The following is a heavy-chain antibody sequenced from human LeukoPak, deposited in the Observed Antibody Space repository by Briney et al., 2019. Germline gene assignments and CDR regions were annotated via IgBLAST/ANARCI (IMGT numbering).Heavy chain of an antibody. CDR1: GGSISSGGYS. V-gene: IGHV4-30-2*01. CDR3: ARVMAVYYGSGSRPRDDAFGI. Sequence: SQTLSLTCAVSGGSISSGGYSWSWIRQPPGKGLEWIGYIYHSGSTYYNPSLKSRVTISVDRSKNQFSLKLSSVTAADTAVYYCARVMAVYYGSGSRPRDDAFGIWGQGTMVTVSS. J-gene: IGHJ3*02. D-gene: IGHD3-10*01. CDR2: IYHSGST.